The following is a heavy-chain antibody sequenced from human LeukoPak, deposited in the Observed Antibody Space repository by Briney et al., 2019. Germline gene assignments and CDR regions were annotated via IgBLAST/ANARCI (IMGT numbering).Heavy chain of an antibody. V-gene: IGHV3-30*02. D-gene: IGHD4-17*01. Sequence: GGSLRLSCTTSGFTFSTYGMHWVRQAPGKGLDWVAFIWYDGSNKYYADSVKGRFTISRDNSKKTLYLQMDSLRSDDTAVYHCAKEIWPTVTIPGRTYFDYWGQGTLVTVSS. J-gene: IGHJ4*02. CDR3: AKEIWPTVTIPGRTYFDY. CDR1: GFTFSTYG. CDR2: IWYDGSNK.